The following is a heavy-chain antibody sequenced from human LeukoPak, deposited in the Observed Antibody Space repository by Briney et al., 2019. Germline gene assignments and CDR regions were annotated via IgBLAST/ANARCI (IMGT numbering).Heavy chain of an antibody. V-gene: IGHV4-59*11. J-gene: IGHJ6*03. D-gene: IGHD3-10*01. CDR2: IYYSGST. CDR1: GGSISSHY. CDR3: ASTYGSGSYWDYYYYYMDV. Sequence: SETLSLTCTVSGGSISSHYWSWIRQPPGKGLEWIGYIYYSGSTNYNPSLKSRVTISVDTSKNQFSLKLSSVTAADTAVYYCASTYGSGSYWDYYYYYMDVWGKGTTVTVSS.